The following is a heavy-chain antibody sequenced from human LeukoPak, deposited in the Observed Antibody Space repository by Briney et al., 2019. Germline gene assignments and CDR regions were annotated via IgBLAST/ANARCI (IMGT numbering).Heavy chain of an antibody. CDR2: INPGSGKT. V-gene: IGHV1-8*01. Sequence: GSSVKVSCKASGYSFTTDDINWVRQASGRGLEWMGFINPGSGKTRYPQKFQGGVTMTRDTSINTVYMELSSLRSEDTATYYCARVFGQWLAVDWGQGTPVIVSS. CDR3: ARVFGQWLAVD. J-gene: IGHJ4*02. D-gene: IGHD6-19*01. CDR1: GYSFTTDD.